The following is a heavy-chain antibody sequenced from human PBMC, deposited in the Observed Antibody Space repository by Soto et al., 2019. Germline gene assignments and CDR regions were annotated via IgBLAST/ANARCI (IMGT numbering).Heavy chain of an antibody. Sequence: GGSLRLSCAASGFTFSSYWMSWVRQAPGKGLEWVANIKQDGSEKYYVDSVKGRFTISRDNAKNSLYLQMNSLRAEDTAVYYCARDSRGSSYYFDYWGQGTLVTVSS. CDR1: GFTFSSYW. V-gene: IGHV3-7*01. CDR2: IKQDGSEK. CDR3: ARDSRGSSYYFDY. D-gene: IGHD6-6*01. J-gene: IGHJ4*02.